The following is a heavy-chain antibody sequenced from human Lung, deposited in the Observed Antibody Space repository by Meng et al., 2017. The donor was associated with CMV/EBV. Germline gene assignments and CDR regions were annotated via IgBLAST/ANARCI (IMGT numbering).Heavy chain of an antibody. CDR1: GFTFSTYS. D-gene: IGHD4-23*01. Sequence: GGSLRLXXAASGFTFSTYSMNWVRQAPGKGLEWVSSISSSSSYIYYADSVKGRFTISRDNAKNSLYLQMNSLRAEDTAVYYCARDYYGSTDNYWGQGTLVXVSS. J-gene: IGHJ4*02. CDR2: ISSSSSYI. CDR3: ARDYYGSTDNY. V-gene: IGHV3-21*01.